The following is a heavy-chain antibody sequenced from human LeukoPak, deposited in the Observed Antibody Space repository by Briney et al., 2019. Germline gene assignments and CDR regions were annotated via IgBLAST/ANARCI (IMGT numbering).Heavy chain of an antibody. CDR3: ARDRRVGATGDY. J-gene: IGHJ4*02. CDR1: GYTFTSYG. V-gene: IGHV1-18*01. CDR2: ISAYNGNT. Sequence: ASVKVSCKASGYTFTSYGISWVRQAPGQGLEWIGWISAYNGNTNYAQKLQGRVTMTTDTSTGTAYMELRSLRSDDTAVYYCARDRRVGATGDYWGQGTLVTVSS. D-gene: IGHD1-26*01.